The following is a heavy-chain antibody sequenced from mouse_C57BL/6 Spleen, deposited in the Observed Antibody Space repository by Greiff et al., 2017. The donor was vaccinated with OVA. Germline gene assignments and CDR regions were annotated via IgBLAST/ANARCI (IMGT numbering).Heavy chain of an antibody. CDR3: ANDYGGAMDY. D-gene: IGHD2-4*01. J-gene: IGHJ4*01. CDR2: IDPSDSET. Sequence: VQLQQPGAELVRPGSSVKLSCKASGYTFTSYWMHWVKQRPIQGLEWIGNIDPSDSETHYNQKFKDKATLTVDKSSSTAYMQLSSLTSEDSAVYYCANDYGGAMDYWGQGTSVTVSS. V-gene: IGHV1-52*01. CDR1: GYTFTSYW.